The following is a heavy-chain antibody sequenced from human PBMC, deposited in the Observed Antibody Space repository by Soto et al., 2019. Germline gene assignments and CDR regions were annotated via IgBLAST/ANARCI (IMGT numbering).Heavy chain of an antibody. D-gene: IGHD3-22*01. Sequence: LSRTCTVSGGSISSGDYCWSWIRQPPGKGLEWIGYIYYSGSTYYNPSLKSRVTISVDTSKNQFSLKLSSVTAADTAVYYCAREPGDYDSSGYYPYGMDVWGQGTTVTVSS. CDR3: AREPGDYDSSGYYPYGMDV. CDR2: IYYSGST. CDR1: GGSISSGDYC. V-gene: IGHV4-30-4*01. J-gene: IGHJ6*02.